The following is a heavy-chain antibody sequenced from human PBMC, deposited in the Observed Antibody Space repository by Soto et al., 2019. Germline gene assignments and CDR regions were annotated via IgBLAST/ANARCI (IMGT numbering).Heavy chain of an antibody. D-gene: IGHD7-27*01. CDR1: GFTFSGYW. V-gene: IGHV3-7*04. CDR3: GRDPPG. CDR2: INQDGSEK. J-gene: IGHJ4*02. Sequence: ELQLVESGGGLVQPGGSLRLSCVVSGFTFSGYWMSWVRQAPGKGLEWVANINQDGSEKYYVDSVKGRFTISRDNTKNSLFLQMNSLRAEDTAVYFCGRDPPGWGQGTLVTVSS.